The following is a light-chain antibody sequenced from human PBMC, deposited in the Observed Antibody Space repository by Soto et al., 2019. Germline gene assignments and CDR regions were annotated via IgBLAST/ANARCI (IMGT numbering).Light chain of an antibody. CDR3: QQYHTYWT. J-gene: IGKJ1*01. CDR1: QNVGTW. V-gene: IGKV1-5*01. CDR2: DVS. Sequence: DIQMTQSPSTLSASVVGRVTFSCRASQNVGTWLAWYQQKPGKAPKVLIYDVSTLQSGVPSRFSGSGSGTECTLTISSLQADDYATYYCQQYHTYWTFGQGTKVDIK.